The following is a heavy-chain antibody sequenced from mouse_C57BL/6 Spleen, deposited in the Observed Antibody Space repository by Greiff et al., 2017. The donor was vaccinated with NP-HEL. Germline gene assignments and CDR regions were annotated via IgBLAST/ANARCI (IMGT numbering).Heavy chain of an antibody. Sequence: EVNLVESEGGLVQPGSSMKLSCTASGFTFSDYYMAWVRQVPEKGLEWVANINYDGSSTYYLDSLKSRFIISRDNAKNILYLQMSSLKSEDTATYYCARSYRRYFDVWGTGTTVTVSS. J-gene: IGHJ1*03. CDR2: INYDGSST. V-gene: IGHV5-16*01. CDR1: GFTFSDYY. D-gene: IGHD6-5*01. CDR3: ARSYRRYFDV.